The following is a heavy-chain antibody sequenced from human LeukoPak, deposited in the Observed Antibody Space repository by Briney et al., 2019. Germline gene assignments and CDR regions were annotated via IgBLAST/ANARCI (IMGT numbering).Heavy chain of an antibody. D-gene: IGHD3-10*01. CDR1: GYTFTNHG. Sequence: ASVKVSCKASGYTFTNHGISWVRRAPGQGLEWMGWINTYNGNTNYAQKLQGRLIMTTDTSTSIVYMELRSLRSDDTAVYYCARVHRGGWFDPWGQGNLVTVSS. J-gene: IGHJ5*02. CDR2: INTYNGNT. CDR3: ARVHRGGWFDP. V-gene: IGHV1-18*04.